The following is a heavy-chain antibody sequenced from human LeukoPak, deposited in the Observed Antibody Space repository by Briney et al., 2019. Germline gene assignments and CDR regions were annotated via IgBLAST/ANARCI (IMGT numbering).Heavy chain of an antibody. CDR3: ARDLDWAFDY. Sequence: PWGSLRLSCAASGFSFSNYAMNWVSQAPGRGLEWVSHIYSSDSTIGYADSVKGRFTISRDNAMNSLYLQMNDLRDEDTAVYYCARDLDWAFDYWGLGTLDTVAS. CDR2: IYSSDSTI. CDR1: GFSFSNYA. J-gene: IGHJ4*02. D-gene: IGHD3-9*01. V-gene: IGHV3-48*02.